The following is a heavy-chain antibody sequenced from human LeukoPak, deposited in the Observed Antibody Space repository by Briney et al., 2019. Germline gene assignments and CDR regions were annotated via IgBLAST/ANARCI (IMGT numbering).Heavy chain of an antibody. D-gene: IGHD4-11*01. CDR2: ISSSSSYI. J-gene: IGHJ4*02. Sequence: PGGSLRLSCAASGFTFSSYSMNWVRQAPGKGLEWVSSISSSSSYIYYADSVKGRFTISRDNAKNSLYLQMNSLRAEDTAVYYCAREVKGTVTTGRGRFYYFDYWGQGTLVTVSS. V-gene: IGHV3-21*01. CDR3: AREVKGTVTTGRGRFYYFDY. CDR1: GFTFSSYS.